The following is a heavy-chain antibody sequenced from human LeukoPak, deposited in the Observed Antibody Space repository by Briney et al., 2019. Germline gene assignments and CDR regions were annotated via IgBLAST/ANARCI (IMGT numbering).Heavy chain of an antibody. CDR1: GFTFSSYS. Sequence: PGGSLRLSCAASGFTFSSYSMNWVRQAPGKGLEWVSSISSGSSYIYYADSVKGRFTISRDNAKNSLYLQMNSLRAEDTAVYYCARGEVAVAGLAIPYYFDYWGQGTLVTVSS. D-gene: IGHD6-19*01. CDR2: ISSGSSYI. J-gene: IGHJ4*02. CDR3: ARGEVAVAGLAIPYYFDY. V-gene: IGHV3-21*01.